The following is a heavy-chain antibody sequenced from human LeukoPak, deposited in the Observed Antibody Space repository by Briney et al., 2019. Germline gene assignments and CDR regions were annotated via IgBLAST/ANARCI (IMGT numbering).Heavy chain of an antibody. V-gene: IGHV1-69*06. CDR1: GGTFDSHA. CDR2: IIPTYGTS. D-gene: IGHD5-12*01. Sequence: SSVKVSCKASGGTFDSHALSWVRQAPGQPREWMGAIIPTYGTSNYPQKFQGRVAIIAHKSTSTAYMELNSLPSEDTAVYYCAIAQNNHGYVYFGMDVWGKGTTVTVSS. J-gene: IGHJ6*04. CDR3: AIAQNNHGYVYFGMDV.